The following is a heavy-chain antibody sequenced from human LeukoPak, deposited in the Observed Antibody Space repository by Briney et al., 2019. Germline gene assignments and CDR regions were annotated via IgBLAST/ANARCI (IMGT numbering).Heavy chain of an antibody. J-gene: IGHJ5*02. CDR3: ARARGYYGSGSYYTGFDP. Sequence: ASVKVSCKASGYTFTSYAMHWVRQAPGQGLEWMGGIIPIFGTANYAQKFQGRVTITADESTSTAYMELSSLRSEDTAVYYCARARGYYGSGSYYTGFDPWGQGTLVTVSS. D-gene: IGHD3-10*01. CDR1: GYTFTSYA. V-gene: IGHV1-69*13. CDR2: IIPIFGTA.